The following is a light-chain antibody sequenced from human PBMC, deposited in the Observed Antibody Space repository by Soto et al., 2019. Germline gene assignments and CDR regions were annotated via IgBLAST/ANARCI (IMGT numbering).Light chain of an antibody. CDR3: QKYNKWPRGFN. CDR2: GAS. CDR1: QSVSSN. J-gene: IGKJ4*01. V-gene: IGKV3-15*01. Sequence: EIVMTQSPATLSVSPGERATLSCRASQSVSSNLAWYQQKPGQAPRLLIYGASTRATGIPARFSGSGSGTEFTLTISRLQSEDFAVYYCQKYNKWPRGFNFGGGTKVEIK.